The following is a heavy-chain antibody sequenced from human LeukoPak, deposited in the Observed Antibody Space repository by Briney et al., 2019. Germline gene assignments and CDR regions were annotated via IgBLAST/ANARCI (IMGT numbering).Heavy chain of an antibody. CDR2: IYYSGST. CDR1: GGSISSSSYY. D-gene: IGHD1-26*01. Sequence: SETLSLTCTVSGGSISSSSYYWGWIRQPTGKGLEWIGSIYYSGSTYYNPSLKSRVTISVDTSKNQFSLKLSSVTAVDTAVYYCASGIELLDYWGQGTLVTVSS. V-gene: IGHV4-39*07. J-gene: IGHJ4*02. CDR3: ASGIELLDY.